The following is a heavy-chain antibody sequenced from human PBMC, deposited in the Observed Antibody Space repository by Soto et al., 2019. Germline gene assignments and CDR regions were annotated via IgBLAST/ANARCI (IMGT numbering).Heavy chain of an antibody. Sequence: GGSLRLSCAASGFTFSSYDMHWVRQATGKGLEWVSAIGTAGDTYYPGSVKGRFTISRENAKNSLYLQMNSLRAGDTAVYYCARDGDSSSWYPSLDVWGKGTTVTVSS. V-gene: IGHV3-13*01. D-gene: IGHD6-13*01. J-gene: IGHJ6*04. CDR3: ARDGDSSSWYPSLDV. CDR1: GFTFSSYD. CDR2: IGTAGDT.